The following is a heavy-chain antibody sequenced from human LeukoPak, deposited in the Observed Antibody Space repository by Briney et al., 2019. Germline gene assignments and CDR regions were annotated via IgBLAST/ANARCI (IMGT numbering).Heavy chain of an antibody. CDR3: ARGVYIAAAQYAY. V-gene: IGHV4-59*01. J-gene: IGHJ4*02. Sequence: SETLSLTCTVSGGSLSSYYWSWIRQPPGKGLEWIGYIYYSGTTNYNPSLKSRVTISVDTSKNQFSLKQSSVTAADTAVYYCARGVYIAAAQYAYWGQGTLVTVSS. D-gene: IGHD6-13*01. CDR2: IYYSGTT. CDR1: GGSLSSYY.